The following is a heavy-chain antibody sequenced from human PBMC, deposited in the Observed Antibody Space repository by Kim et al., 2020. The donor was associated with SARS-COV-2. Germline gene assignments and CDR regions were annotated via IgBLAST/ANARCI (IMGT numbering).Heavy chain of an antibody. D-gene: IGHD1-26*01. Sequence: YNPSLKSRVTISVDASKNHFSLKLPSVTAADTAVYYCAREQGGIRGWFAPWGQGPLVTVSS. CDR3: AREQGGIRGWFAP. J-gene: IGHJ5*02. V-gene: IGHV4-31*02.